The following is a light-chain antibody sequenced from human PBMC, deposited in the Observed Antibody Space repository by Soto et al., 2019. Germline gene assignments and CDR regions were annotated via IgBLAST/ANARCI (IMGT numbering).Light chain of an antibody. CDR3: CSYAGSSSS. CDR1: SSDVGSYNL. J-gene: IGLJ1*01. Sequence: QSVLTQPASLSGAPGQPVTISRPGTSSDVGSYNLVSWYQQHPGKAPKLMIYEVSKRPSGVSNRFSGSKSGNTASLTISGLQAEDEADYYCCSYAGSSSSFGTGTKVTVL. V-gene: IGLV2-23*02. CDR2: EVS.